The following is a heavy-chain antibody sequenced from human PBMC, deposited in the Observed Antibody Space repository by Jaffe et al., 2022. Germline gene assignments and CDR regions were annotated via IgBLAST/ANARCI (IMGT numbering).Heavy chain of an antibody. V-gene: IGHV3-23*01. J-gene: IGHJ6*03. CDR2: ISGSGGST. CDR3: AKIPMDDFWSGYYDYYYYYYMDV. D-gene: IGHD3-3*01. CDR1: GFTFSSYA. Sequence: EVQLLESGGGLVQPGGSLRLSCAASGFTFSSYAMSWVRQAPGKGLEWVSAISGSGGSTYYADSVKGRFTISRDNSKNTLYLQMNSLRAEDTAVYYCAKIPMDDFWSGYYDYYYYYYMDVWGKGTTVTVSS.